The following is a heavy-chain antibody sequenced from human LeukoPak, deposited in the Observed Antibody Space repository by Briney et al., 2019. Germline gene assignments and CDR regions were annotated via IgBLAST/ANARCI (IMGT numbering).Heavy chain of an antibody. CDR3: ARDPTTVTTIFDS. CDR1: GGSISSYY. D-gene: IGHD4-17*01. CDR2: INYLGST. V-gene: IGHV4-59*12. Sequence: SETLSLTCTVSGGSISSYYWSWIRQPPGKGPEWIGNINYLGSTDYNPSLKSRVTISVDTSNSQFSLKVTSVTAADTAVYYCARDPTTVTTIFDSWGQGTLVTVSS. J-gene: IGHJ4*02.